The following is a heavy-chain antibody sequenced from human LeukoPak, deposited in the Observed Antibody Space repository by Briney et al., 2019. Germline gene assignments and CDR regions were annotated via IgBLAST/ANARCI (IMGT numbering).Heavy chain of an antibody. CDR1: GGSISSHY. D-gene: IGHD2-2*01. CDR2: IYYTGST. Sequence: SETLSLTCTVSGGSISSHYWSWIRQPPGKGLEWIGYIYYTGSTNYNPSLKSRVTISVDTSKTQFSLNLRSVTAADTAVYYCACTSAAGGYWGQGTLVTVSS. V-gene: IGHV4-59*08. CDR3: ACTSAAGGY. J-gene: IGHJ4*02.